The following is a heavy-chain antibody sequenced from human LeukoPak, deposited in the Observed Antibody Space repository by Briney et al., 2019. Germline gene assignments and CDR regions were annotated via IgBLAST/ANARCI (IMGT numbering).Heavy chain of an antibody. CDR1: VDSVSINSAA. J-gene: IGHJ4*02. CDR2: TYYRSKWYN. V-gene: IGHV6-1*01. Sequence: SQTLSLTCAISVDSVSINSAAWNWIRQSPSRGLEWLGRTYYRSKWYNDYAVSAKSRITLNPDPSKNPFSMQLNSVTPQDTAVYYCARALDSSGWYIVDYWGQGTLVTVSS. D-gene: IGHD6-19*01. CDR3: ARALDSSGWYIVDY.